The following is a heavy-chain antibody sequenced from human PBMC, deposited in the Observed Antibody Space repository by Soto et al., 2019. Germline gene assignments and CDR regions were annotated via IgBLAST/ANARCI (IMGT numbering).Heavy chain of an antibody. CDR3: ARLYSSGWYGAFDY. V-gene: IGHV1-18*01. J-gene: IGHJ4*02. Sequence: AAVKVSCKASGYTFTSYGISWVRQAPGQGLEWMGWISAYNCNTNYAQKLQGRVTMTTDTSTSTAYMELRSLRSDDTAVYYCARLYSSGWYGAFDYWGQGTLVTVSS. CDR1: GYTFTSYG. D-gene: IGHD6-19*01. CDR2: ISAYNCNT.